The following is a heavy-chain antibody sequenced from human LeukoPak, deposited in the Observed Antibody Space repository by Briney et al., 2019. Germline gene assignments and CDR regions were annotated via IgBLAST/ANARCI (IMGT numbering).Heavy chain of an antibody. CDR1: GESLRSSNW. CDR3: SNKVYCSTTSCHPAGY. Sequence: SETLSLTCTVSGESLRSSNWWSWVRQPPGKGLEWIGEIYHSGTTNYNPSLKSRVTISFATSTNQFFLDLSPVTAADTAVYYCSNKVYCSTTSCHPAGYWGLGSLVTVSS. V-gene: IGHV4-4*02. CDR2: IYHSGTT. J-gene: IGHJ4*02. D-gene: IGHD2-2*01.